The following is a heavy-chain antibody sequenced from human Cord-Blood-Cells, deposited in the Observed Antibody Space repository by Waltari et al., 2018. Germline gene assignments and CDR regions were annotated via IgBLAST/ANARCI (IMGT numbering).Heavy chain of an antibody. D-gene: IGHD6-13*01. CDR3: ARGRSSWSPYYFDY. J-gene: IGHJ4*02. Sequence: QVQLVQSGAEVNKPGSSVQVSCKAAGGTHSSYDICWVRQAPGQGLEWMGGIIPIFCTANYAQKFQGRITITADKSTSTAYMELSSLRSEDTAVYYCARGRSSWSPYYFDYCGQGTLVTVSS. CDR2: IIPIFCTA. CDR1: GGTHSSYD. V-gene: IGHV1-69*06.